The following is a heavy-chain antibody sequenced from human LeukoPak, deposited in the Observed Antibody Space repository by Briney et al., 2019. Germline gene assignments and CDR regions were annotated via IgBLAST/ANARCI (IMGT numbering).Heavy chain of an antibody. V-gene: IGHV3-23*01. CDR1: GFTFSTYY. Sequence: GGSLRLSCAASGFTFSTYYLTWVRQAPGKGLEWVSGISGSGGSTFYADPVKGRFTISRDNSKKTLYLQMNSLRPEDTAVYYCAKILRKSMDWLDLWGQGTRVTVSS. D-gene: IGHD6-6*01. J-gene: IGHJ5*02. CDR2: ISGSGGST. CDR3: AKILRKSMDWLDL.